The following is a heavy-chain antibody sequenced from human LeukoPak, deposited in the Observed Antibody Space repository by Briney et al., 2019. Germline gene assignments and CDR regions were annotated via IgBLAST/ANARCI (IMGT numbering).Heavy chain of an antibody. D-gene: IGHD6-19*01. CDR1: GGSFSGYY. Sequence: SETLSLTCAVYGGSFSGYYWSWIRQPPGKGLEWIGEINHSGSTNYNPSLKSRVTISVDTSKNQFSLKLSSGTAADTAVYYCAVSSGWYVYWGQGTLVTVSS. J-gene: IGHJ4*02. CDR3: AVSSGWYVY. CDR2: INHSGST. V-gene: IGHV4-34*01.